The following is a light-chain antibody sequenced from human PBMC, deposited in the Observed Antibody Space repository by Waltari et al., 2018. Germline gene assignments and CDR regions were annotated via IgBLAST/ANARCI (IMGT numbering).Light chain of an antibody. J-gene: IGLJ2*01. CDR3: HSRDSSGDVL. V-gene: IGLV3-19*01. CDR2: GKN. Sequence: SSELTQDPAVSVALGQTVRITCQGDNLRTYYVSWFQQKPEQAPALVIYGKNNRPSGIPDRFSASSSGSTASLTIIGAQAEDEADYYCHSRDSSGDVLIGGGTKLTVL. CDR1: NLRTYY.